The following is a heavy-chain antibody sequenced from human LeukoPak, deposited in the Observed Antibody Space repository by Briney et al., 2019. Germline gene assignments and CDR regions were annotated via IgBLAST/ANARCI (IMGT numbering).Heavy chain of an antibody. V-gene: IGHV3-9*01. D-gene: IGHD4-17*01. J-gene: IGHJ5*02. CDR2: ISWNGGSI. CDR1: GFTFDDYA. Sequence: GGSLRLSCAASGFTFDDYAMHWVRQAPEKGLEWVSGISWNGGSIGYADSVKGRFTISRDNAKNSLYLQMNSLRAEDTAVYYCAKSAGEDYGDYSATFDPWGQGTLVTVSS. CDR3: AKSAGEDYGDYSATFDP.